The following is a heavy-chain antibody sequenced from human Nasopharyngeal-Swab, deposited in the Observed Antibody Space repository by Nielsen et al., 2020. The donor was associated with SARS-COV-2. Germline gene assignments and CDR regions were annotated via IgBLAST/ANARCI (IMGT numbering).Heavy chain of an antibody. CDR2: INWNGGST. V-gene: IGHV3-20*01. D-gene: IGHD6-19*01. Sequence: GESLKISCAVSGFTFSNYVMSWVRQAPGKGLEWVSGINWNGGSTGYADSVKGRFTISRDNAKNSLYLQMNSLRAEDTALYHCATWGIAVADYYYGMDVWGQGTTVTVSS. J-gene: IGHJ6*02. CDR3: ATWGIAVADYYYGMDV. CDR1: GFTFSNYV.